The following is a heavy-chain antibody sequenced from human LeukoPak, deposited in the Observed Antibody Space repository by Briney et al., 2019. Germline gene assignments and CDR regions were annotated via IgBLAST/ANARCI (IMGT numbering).Heavy chain of an antibody. CDR1: GYPFSDYY. CDR2: ISSNCNTI. V-gene: IGHV3-11*01. D-gene: IGHD2-15*01. J-gene: IGHJ6*02. CDR3: ARDRRYCSGGSCYYYGMDV. Sequence: GGSLRLSCAASGYPFSDYYMTWISQAPGKGLEWVSYISSNCNTIYYAESVKGRFTISRDNAKNSLYLQMNSVRAEDTAVYYCARDRRYCSGGSCYYYGMDVWGQGTTVTVSS.